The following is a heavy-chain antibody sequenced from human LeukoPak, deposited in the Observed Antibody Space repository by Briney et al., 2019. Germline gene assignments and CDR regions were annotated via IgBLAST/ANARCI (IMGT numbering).Heavy chain of an antibody. J-gene: IGHJ3*02. Sequence: ASVKVSCKASGYTFTGYYMHWVRQAPGQGLEWMGWINPNSGGTNYAQKFQGRVTMTRDTSISTAYMELSRLRSDDTAVYYCARSVAVAGKRAFDIWGXGTMATVSS. CDR1: GYTFTGYY. D-gene: IGHD6-19*01. CDR3: ARSVAVAGKRAFDI. V-gene: IGHV1-2*02. CDR2: INPNSGGT.